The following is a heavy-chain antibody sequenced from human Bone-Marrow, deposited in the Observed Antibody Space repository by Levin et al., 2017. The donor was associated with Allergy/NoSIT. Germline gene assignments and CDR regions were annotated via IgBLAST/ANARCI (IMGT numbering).Heavy chain of an antibody. CDR3: AKDGTPRIMITFGGVNVDY. Sequence: PGGSLRLSCAASGFTFSSYGMHWVRQAPGKGLEWVAVISYDGSNKYYADSVKGRFTISRDNSKNTLYLQMNSLRAEDTAVYYCAKDGTPRIMITFGGVNVDYWGQGTLVTVSS. CDR2: ISYDGSNK. J-gene: IGHJ4*02. CDR1: GFTFSSYG. V-gene: IGHV3-30*18. D-gene: IGHD3-16*01.